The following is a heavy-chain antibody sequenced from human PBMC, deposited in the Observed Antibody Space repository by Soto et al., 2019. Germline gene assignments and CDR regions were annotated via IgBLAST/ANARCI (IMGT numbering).Heavy chain of an antibody. CDR3: ARGVIAARPNGVFYYYYGMDV. CDR1: GFTFSDYY. Sequence: GGSLRLSCAASGFTFSDYYMSWIRQAPGKGLEWVSYISSSGSTIYYAGSVKGRFTISRDNAKNSLYLQMNSLRAEDTAVYYCARGVIAARPNGVFYYYYGMDVWGQGTTVTVSS. V-gene: IGHV3-11*01. D-gene: IGHD6-6*01. J-gene: IGHJ6*02. CDR2: ISSSGSTI.